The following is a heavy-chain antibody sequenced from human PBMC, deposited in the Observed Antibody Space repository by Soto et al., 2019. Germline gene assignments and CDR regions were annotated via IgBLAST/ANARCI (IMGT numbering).Heavy chain of an antibody. CDR3: ARDRPFDY. V-gene: IGHV1-2*02. J-gene: IGHJ4*02. CDR2: INPNTGDT. Sequence: ASVKVSCKASGYRFIAYYMYWVRQALGQGLEWMGWINPNTGDTNYAQKFQGRVTVTRDTSISTAYMELSSLTSDDTAVYYCARDRPFDYWGQGTLVTVSS. CDR1: GYRFIAYY.